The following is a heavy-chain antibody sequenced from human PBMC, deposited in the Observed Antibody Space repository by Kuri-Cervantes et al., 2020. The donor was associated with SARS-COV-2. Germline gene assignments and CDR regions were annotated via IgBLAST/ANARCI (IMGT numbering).Heavy chain of an antibody. D-gene: IGHD3-3*01. Sequence: VSVRVSCKASGYTFTGYYMHWVRQAPGQGLEWMGWVNPNSGGTNYAQKFQGRVTMTRDTSISTAYMELSRLRSDDTAVYYCARGRQVRLRFLEWLFEWFDPWGQGTLVTVSS. J-gene: IGHJ5*02. CDR1: GYTFTGYY. CDR2: VNPNSGGT. V-gene: IGHV1-2*02. CDR3: ARGRQVRLRFLEWLFEWFDP.